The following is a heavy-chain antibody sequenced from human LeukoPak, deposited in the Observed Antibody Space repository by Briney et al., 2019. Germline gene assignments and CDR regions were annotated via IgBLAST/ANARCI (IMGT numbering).Heavy chain of an antibody. D-gene: IGHD2-15*01. CDR3: AGRPGGPDAFDI. CDR1: GGSIRPYY. J-gene: IGHJ3*02. V-gene: IGHV4-59*13. CDR2: IYYSGST. Sequence: SETLSLTCTVCGGSIRPYYWRWLRQPPRKGLEWIGYIYYSGSTNYNPSLKSRVTISLDTSKNQFSLKLSSVTAADTAVYYCAGRPGGPDAFDIWGQGTMVTVSS.